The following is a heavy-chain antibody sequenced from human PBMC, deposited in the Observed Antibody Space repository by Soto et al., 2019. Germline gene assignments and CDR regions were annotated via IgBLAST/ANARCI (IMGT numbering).Heavy chain of an antibody. V-gene: IGHV4-31*03. CDR1: GGSISSGGYY. CDR3: ARELRFGEDYYGMDV. J-gene: IGHJ6*02. Sequence: QVQLQESGPGLVKPSQTLSLTCTVSGGSISSGGYYWSWIRQHPGKGLEWIGYIYYSGSTYYNPSLKSRVTISVDTSKNEFSLKLSSVTAADTAVYYCARELRFGEDYYGMDVWGQGTTVTVSS. CDR2: IYYSGST. D-gene: IGHD3-10*01.